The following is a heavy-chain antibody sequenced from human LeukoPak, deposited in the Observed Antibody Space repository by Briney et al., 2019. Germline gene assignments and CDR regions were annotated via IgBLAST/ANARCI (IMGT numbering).Heavy chain of an antibody. CDR1: GFTVTGNY. V-gene: IGHV3-53*01. Sequence: GGSKRLSWASSGFTVTGNYMSWVRLPARDGLGWVTAIHSGGSICYAASVQGRVTISRDNSKSTPFLQLHSLRAEDTAVYYCAREANFMGGSGAPDYGRQGTRATVTS. CDR2: IHSGGSI. D-gene: IGHD1-26*01. CDR3: AREANFMGGSGAPDY. J-gene: IGHJ4*02.